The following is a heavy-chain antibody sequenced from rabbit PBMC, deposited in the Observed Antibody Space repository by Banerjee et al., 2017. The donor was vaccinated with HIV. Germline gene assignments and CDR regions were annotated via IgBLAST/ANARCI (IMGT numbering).Heavy chain of an antibody. CDR3: ARGFVGAGYASLDL. V-gene: IGHV1S43*01. D-gene: IGHD6-1*01. CDR1: GFSFSSGYD. CDR2: IKSDNSIT. Sequence: QSLEESGGDLVKPGASLTLTCTASGFSFSSGYDMCWVRQAPGKGLELIGYIKSDNSITWYASWVNGRFTISRSTSLNTVDLKMTSLTAADTATYFCARGFVGAGYASLDLWGQGTLVTVS. J-gene: IGHJ6*01.